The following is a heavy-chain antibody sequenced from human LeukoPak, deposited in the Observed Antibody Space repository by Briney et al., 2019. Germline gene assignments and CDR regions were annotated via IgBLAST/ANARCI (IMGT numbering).Heavy chain of an antibody. V-gene: IGHV4-34*01. CDR1: GGSFSGYY. J-gene: IGHJ4*02. CDR3: ALTSGRL. CDR2: INHSGST. Sequence: SETLSLTCAVYGGSFSGYYWSWIRQPPGKGLEWIGEINHSGSTNYNPSLKSRVTISVDTSKNQFSLKLSSVTAADTAVYHCALTSGRLWGQGTLVTVSS. D-gene: IGHD3-9*01.